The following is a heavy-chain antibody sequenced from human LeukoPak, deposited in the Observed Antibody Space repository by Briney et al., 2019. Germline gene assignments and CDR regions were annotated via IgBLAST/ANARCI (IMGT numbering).Heavy chain of an antibody. V-gene: IGHV4-38-2*02. J-gene: IGHJ6*03. CDR1: GYSISSGYY. Sequence: SETLSLTCTVSGYSISSGYYWVWIRQPPGKGLEWIGSIYRSGSTNYNPSLKSRVTISVDTSQNQFSLKVNSVTAADTAVYYCARGDCSSTICYSPMDVWGKGTTVTVSS. CDR3: ARGDCSSTICYSPMDV. CDR2: IYRSGST. D-gene: IGHD2-2*01.